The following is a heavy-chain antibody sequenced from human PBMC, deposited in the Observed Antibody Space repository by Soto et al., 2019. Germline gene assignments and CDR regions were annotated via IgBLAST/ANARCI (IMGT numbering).Heavy chain of an antibody. V-gene: IGHV3-30*18. D-gene: IGHD2-15*01. CDR2: ISYDGSKK. Sequence: QVQLVESGGGVVQPGRSLRLSCAASGFTFDNYGLHWVRQAPGKGLEWVAVISYDGSKKFYADSVTGRFTISRDNSKNTMYVQMNPLRVEDTAVYYCAKDLDVVVVVTATRGLDVWGQGTTVTVSS. CDR3: AKDLDVVVVVTATRGLDV. CDR1: GFTFDNYG. J-gene: IGHJ6*02.